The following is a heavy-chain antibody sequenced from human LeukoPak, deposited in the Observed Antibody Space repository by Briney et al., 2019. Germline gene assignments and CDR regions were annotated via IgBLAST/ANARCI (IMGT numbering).Heavy chain of an antibody. V-gene: IGHV3-7*01. Sequence: GGSLRLSCAASGFTFSEPWMTWVRQVPGQGLEWVAHINHEGGGIQYVDSVKGRFTISRDNAKGSVYLQMNSLRAEDTAIYHCATYINWVAGDVWGQGTTVIVSS. CDR2: INHEGGGI. D-gene: IGHD1-1*01. CDR1: GFTFSEPW. J-gene: IGHJ6*02. CDR3: ATYINWVAGDV.